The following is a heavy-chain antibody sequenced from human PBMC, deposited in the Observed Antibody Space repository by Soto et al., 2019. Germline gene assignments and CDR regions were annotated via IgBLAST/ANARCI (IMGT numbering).Heavy chain of an antibody. Sequence: ASVKVSCKASGGTFSSYAISWVRQAPGQGLEWMGGIIPIFGTANYAQKFQGRVTITADESTSTAYMELSSLRSEDTAVYYCARTSSSSGFYYYYYGIDVWGQGTTVTVSS. V-gene: IGHV1-69*13. CDR1: GGTFSSYA. D-gene: IGHD6-6*01. CDR3: ARTSSSSGFYYYYYGIDV. CDR2: IIPIFGTA. J-gene: IGHJ6*02.